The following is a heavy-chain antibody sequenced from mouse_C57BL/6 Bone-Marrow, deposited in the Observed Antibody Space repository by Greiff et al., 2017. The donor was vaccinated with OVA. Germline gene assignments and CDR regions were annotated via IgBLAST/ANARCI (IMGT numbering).Heavy chain of an antibody. CDR3: ARSGYDGYYVKFAY. D-gene: IGHD2-3*01. CDR1: GYTFTDYY. Sequence: EVKLQESGPVLVKPGASVKMSCKASGYTFTDYYMNWVKQSHGKSLEWIGVINPYNGGTSYNQKFKGKATLTVDKSSSTAYMELNSLTSEDSAVYYCARSGYDGYYVKFAYWGQGTLVTVSA. CDR2: INPYNGGT. V-gene: IGHV1-19*01. J-gene: IGHJ3*01.